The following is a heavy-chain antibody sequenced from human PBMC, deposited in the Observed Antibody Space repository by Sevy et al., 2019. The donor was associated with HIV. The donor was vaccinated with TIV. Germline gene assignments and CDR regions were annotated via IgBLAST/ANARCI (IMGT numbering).Heavy chain of an antibody. CDR1: GFIFNSYA. J-gene: IGHJ3*02. Sequence: GGSLRLSCAASGFIFNSYAMNWVRQAPGKGLEWVSSISGPGALTYYAQSVKGRFTISRDNSKNTLFLQMNSLRAEDTALYYCAKGDEPAADYADYVPNAFDIWGQGTMVTVSS. V-gene: IGHV3-23*01. CDR3: AKGDEPAADYADYVPNAFDI. CDR2: ISGPGALT. D-gene: IGHD4-17*01.